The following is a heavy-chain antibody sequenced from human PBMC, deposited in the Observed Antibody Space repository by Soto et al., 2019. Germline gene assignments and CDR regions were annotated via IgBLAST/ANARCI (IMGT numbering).Heavy chain of an antibody. V-gene: IGHV1-69*14. CDR2: IIPLFGTT. D-gene: IGHD5-12*01. CDR1: GDTISGYC. J-gene: IGHJ4*02. CDR3: ARDLGSGYDPGDY. Sequence: QVQPGQSGAEVKKPGSSVKVSCKASGDTISGYCISWVRQAPGQGLEWMGGIIPLFGTTNYAQRFQGRVTMTADKSTSTAYMELSSLKSEDTAIYYSARDLGSGYDPGDYWGQGSLVTVSS.